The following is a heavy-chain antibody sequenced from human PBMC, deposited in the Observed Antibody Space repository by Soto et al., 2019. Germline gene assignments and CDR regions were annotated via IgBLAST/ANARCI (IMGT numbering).Heavy chain of an antibody. CDR3: AKSVSWQWLVGVDV. V-gene: IGHV3-23*01. CDR1: GFTFSSYA. D-gene: IGHD6-19*01. J-gene: IGHJ6*04. CDR2: ISGSGGST. Sequence: GGSLRLSCAASGFTFSSYAMSWVRQAPGKGLEWVSAISGSGGSTYYADSVKGRFTISRDNSKNTLYLQMNSLRAEDTAVYYCAKSVSWQWLVGVDVWGKGTTVTVSS.